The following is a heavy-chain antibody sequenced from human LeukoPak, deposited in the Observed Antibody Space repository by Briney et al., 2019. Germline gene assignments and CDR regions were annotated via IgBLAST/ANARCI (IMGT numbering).Heavy chain of an antibody. J-gene: IGHJ4*02. V-gene: IGHV3-30*18. CDR2: MSYDGSNK. CDR3: AKDGGDYPHYFDY. CDR1: GFTFSSYG. D-gene: IGHD4-17*01. Sequence: PGGSLRLSCAASGFTFSSYGMHWVRQAPGKGLEWVAVMSYDGSNKYYADSVKGRFTISRDNSKNTLYLQMNSLRAEDTAVYYCAKDGGDYPHYFDYWGQGTLVTVSS.